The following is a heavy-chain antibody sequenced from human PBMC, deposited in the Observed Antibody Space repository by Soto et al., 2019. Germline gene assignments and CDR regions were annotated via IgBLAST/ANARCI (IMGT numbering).Heavy chain of an antibody. J-gene: IGHJ4*02. Sequence: GGSLRLSCAASGFTFSSYAMSWVRQAPGKGLEWVSAISGSGGSTYYADSVKGRFTISRDNSKNTLYLQMNSLRAEDTAVYYCAKDTAEALLGATVQGFDYWGQGTLVTVSS. D-gene: IGHD1-26*01. CDR2: ISGSGGST. CDR1: GFTFSSYA. V-gene: IGHV3-23*01. CDR3: AKDTAEALLGATVQGFDY.